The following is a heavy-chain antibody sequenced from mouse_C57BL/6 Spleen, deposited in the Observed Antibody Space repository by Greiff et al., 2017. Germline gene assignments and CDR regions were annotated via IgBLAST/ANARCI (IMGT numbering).Heavy chain of an antibody. CDR2: ISDGGSYT. CDR3: AREGNDYDVFDY. Sequence: EVKLMESGGGLVKPGGSLKLSCAASGFTFSSYAMSWVRQTPEKRLEWVATISDGGSYTYYPDNVKGRFTISRDNAKNNLYLQMSHLKSEDTAMYYCAREGNDYDVFDYWGQGTTLTVSS. J-gene: IGHJ2*01. D-gene: IGHD2-4*01. CDR1: GFTFSSYA. V-gene: IGHV5-4*01.